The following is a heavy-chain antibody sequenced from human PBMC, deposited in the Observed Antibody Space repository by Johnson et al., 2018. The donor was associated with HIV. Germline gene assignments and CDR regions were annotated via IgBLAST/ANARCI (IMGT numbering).Heavy chain of an antibody. J-gene: IGHJ3*02. D-gene: IGHD5-18*01. Sequence: VQLVESGGGVVRPGGSPRLSCAASGSTFDDYGMTWVRQAPGKGLERVSGISWYSGSIGDADSVKGRFTISRDNAKNSLYLQMNRLRGEDMTVYYCAKERAYIRTFDIWGQGTLVTVSS. CDR3: AKERAYIRTFDI. V-gene: IGHV3-20*04. CDR1: GSTFDDYG. CDR2: ISWYSGSI.